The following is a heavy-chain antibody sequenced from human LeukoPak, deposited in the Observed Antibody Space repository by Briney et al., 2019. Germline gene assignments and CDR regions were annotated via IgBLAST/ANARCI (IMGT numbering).Heavy chain of an antibody. J-gene: IGHJ4*02. CDR1: GLTFSSYA. CDR2: ISGSGGST. CDR3: AKNTLDSGYDYVDY. V-gene: IGHV3-23*01. D-gene: IGHD5-12*01. Sequence: GGSLRLSCAASGLTFSSYAMSWVRQAPGKGLEWVSAISGSGGSTYYADSVKGRFTISRDNSKNTLYLQMNSLRAEDTAVYYCAKNTLDSGYDYVDYWGQGTLVTVSS.